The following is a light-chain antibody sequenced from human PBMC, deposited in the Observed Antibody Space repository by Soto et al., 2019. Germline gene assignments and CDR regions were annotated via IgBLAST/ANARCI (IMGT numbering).Light chain of an antibody. Sequence: DVVMTQSPLSLPVTLGQPASISCRSRQSLVYSDGTTYLDWYLQKPGQSPQXRIYTLSYRASGVPDRVSGSGSGTDFTLKISRVEAEDVGVYYCMQRIEFPLTFGGGTKVDIK. V-gene: IGKV2-40*01. J-gene: IGKJ4*01. CDR2: TLS. CDR1: QSLVYSDGTTY. CDR3: MQRIEFPLT.